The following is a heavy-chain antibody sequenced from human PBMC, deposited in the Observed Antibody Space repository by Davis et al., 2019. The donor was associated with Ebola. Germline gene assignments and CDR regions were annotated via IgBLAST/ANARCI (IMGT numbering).Heavy chain of an antibody. CDR1: GYTFTSYA. CDR3: AAGGLGGGFDI. V-gene: IGHV1-3*01. J-gene: IGHJ3*02. CDR2: INAGNGNT. Sequence: AASVKVSCKASGYTFTSYAMHWVRQAPGQRLEWMGWINAGNGNTKYSQKFQGRVTITRDTSASTAYMELSSLRSEDTAVYYCAAGGLGGGFDIWGHGTMVTVSS. D-gene: IGHD2-15*01.